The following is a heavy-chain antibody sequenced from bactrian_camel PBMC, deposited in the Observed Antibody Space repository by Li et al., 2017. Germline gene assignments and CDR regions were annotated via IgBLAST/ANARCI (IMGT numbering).Heavy chain of an antibody. V-gene: IGHV3S40*01. J-gene: IGHJ4*01. Sequence: VQLVESGGGAVQPGGSLTLSCTASGFRFSSSDMTWVRRAPGKGLEWVSSINSPGTYTYYSDSVKGRFTISQDNSGNTVFLQMNSLKPEDTAMYYCAAVGASNCLKDSWDRVAPIDRGQGTQVTVS. CDR1: GFRFSSSD. CDR3: AAVGASNCLKDSWDRVAPID. CDR2: INSPGTYT. D-gene: IGHD8*01.